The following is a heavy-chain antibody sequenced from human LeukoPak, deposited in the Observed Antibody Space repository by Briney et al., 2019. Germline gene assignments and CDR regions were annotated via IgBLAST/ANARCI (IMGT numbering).Heavy chain of an antibody. Sequence: EASVKVSCKASGYTFTSYDINWVRQATGQGLEWMGWMNPNSGNTGYAQKFQGRVTMTRNTSISTAYMELRSLRSDDTAVYYRARDVVGATQAFDIWGQGTMVTVSS. D-gene: IGHD1-26*01. J-gene: IGHJ3*02. CDR1: GYTFTSYD. CDR3: ARDVVGATQAFDI. CDR2: MNPNSGNT. V-gene: IGHV1-8*01.